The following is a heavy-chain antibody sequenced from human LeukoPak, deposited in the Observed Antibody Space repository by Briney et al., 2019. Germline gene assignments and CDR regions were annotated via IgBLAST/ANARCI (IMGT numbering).Heavy chain of an antibody. J-gene: IGHJ2*01. D-gene: IGHD6-19*01. Sequence: PSETLSLTCTVSGVSISSYYCSWIRQPPGKGLEWIGYISTSGSTDYSPSLESRVTISVDRSKNQCSLNLSSVTAADTAVYYCARHDEGSGWYRSYIDLWGRGTLVIVSS. CDR3: ARHDEGSGWYRSYIDL. CDR2: ISTSGST. V-gene: IGHV4-4*09. CDR1: GVSISSYY.